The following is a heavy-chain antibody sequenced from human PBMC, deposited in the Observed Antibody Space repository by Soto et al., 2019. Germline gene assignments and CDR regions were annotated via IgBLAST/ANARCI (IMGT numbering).Heavy chain of an antibody. Sequence: EVQLVESGGGLVQPGGSLRLSCEASGFTLSSCWMHWVRQAPGKGLVWVSRMNSDGSSTSYADSVKGRFTISRDNAKSTLDRQLNRLKAEDMDLYYCARAHAHYGGNDANWDFDLWGRGTLVTVS. CDR2: MNSDGSST. J-gene: IGHJ2*01. V-gene: IGHV3-74*01. CDR1: GFTLSSCW. D-gene: IGHD4-17*01. CDR3: ARAHAHYGGNDANWDFDL.